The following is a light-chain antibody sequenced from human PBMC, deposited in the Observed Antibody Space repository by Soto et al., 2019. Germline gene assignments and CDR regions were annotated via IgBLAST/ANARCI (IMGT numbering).Light chain of an antibody. CDR3: SSSTSSNTYA. CDR2: EVS. CDR1: SSDVGSYNR. J-gene: IGLJ1*01. Sequence: QSVGTQPPSVCGSPGQSVAISCSGTSSDVGSYNRVSWYQQAPGTAPKVMIYEVSNRPSGVPDRFSGSKSGNTASLTISGLQPEDEADYYCSSSTSSNTYAFGTGTKVTVL. V-gene: IGLV2-18*02.